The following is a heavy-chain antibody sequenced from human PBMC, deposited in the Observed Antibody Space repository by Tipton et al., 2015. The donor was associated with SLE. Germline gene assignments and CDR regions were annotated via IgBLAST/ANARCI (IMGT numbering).Heavy chain of an antibody. CDR1: GGSFSGYY. D-gene: IGHD4-23*01. V-gene: IGHV4-34*01. J-gene: IGHJ4*02. CDR3: ARDSGNSRLDY. Sequence: LRLSCAVYGGSFSGYYWSWIRQPPGKGLEWIGEINHSGSTNYNPSLKSRVTISVDTSKNQFSLKLSSVTAAVTAVYYCARDSGNSRLDYWGQGTLVTVSS. CDR2: INHSGST.